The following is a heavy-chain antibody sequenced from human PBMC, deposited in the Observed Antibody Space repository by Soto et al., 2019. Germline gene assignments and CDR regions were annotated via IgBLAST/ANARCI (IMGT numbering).Heavy chain of an antibody. D-gene: IGHD2-2*01. J-gene: IGHJ6*03. CDR2: IGGSGGST. CDR1: GFTFSSYA. Sequence: GGSLRLSCAASGFTFSSYAMSWVRQAPGKGLEWVSAIGGSGGSTYYADSVKGRFTISRDNSKNTLYLQMNSLRAEDTAVYYCASSAAGTYYYYYYMDVWGKGTTVTVSS. CDR3: ASSAAGTYYYYYYMDV. V-gene: IGHV3-23*01.